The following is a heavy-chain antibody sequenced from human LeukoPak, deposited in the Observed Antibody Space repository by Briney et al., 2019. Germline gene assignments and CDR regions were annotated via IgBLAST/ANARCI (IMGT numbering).Heavy chain of an antibody. CDR3: ARHSGSGWQALGY. CDR2: TSYNGNT. Sequence: ASVKVSYKASGYTFSNYGISWVRQAPGLGLEWMGWTSYNGNTNYAQKFQDRVTMTTDTSTTTAYMELRSLESDDTAVYHCARHSGSGWQALGYWGQGTLVTVSS. J-gene: IGHJ4*02. D-gene: IGHD6-19*01. V-gene: IGHV1-18*04. CDR1: GYTFSNYG.